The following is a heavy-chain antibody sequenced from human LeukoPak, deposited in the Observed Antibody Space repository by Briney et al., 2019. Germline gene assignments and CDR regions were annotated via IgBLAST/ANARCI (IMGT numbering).Heavy chain of an antibody. Sequence: RASVKVSCKASGYTFTSYGISWVRQAPGQGLDWMGWISAYNGNTNYAQKLQGRVTMTTDTSTSTAYMELRSLRSDDTAVYYCARGSVVITADAFDIWGQGTMVTVSS. D-gene: IGHD3-22*01. CDR3: ARGSVVITADAFDI. CDR1: GYTFTSYG. J-gene: IGHJ3*02. CDR2: ISAYNGNT. V-gene: IGHV1-18*01.